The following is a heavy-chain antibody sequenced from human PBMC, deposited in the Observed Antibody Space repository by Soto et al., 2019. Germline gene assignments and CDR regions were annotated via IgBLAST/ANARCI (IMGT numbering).Heavy chain of an antibody. CDR1: GYSFTSYW. CDR3: ARLTGHLRTIFGVVRGNYYYYGMDV. Sequence: PGESLKISCKGSGYSFTSYWIGWVRQMPGKGLEWMGIIYPGDSDNRYSPSFQGQVTISADKSISTAYLQWSSLKASDTAMYYCARLTGHLRTIFGVVRGNYYYYGMDVWGQGTTVTV. V-gene: IGHV5-51*01. J-gene: IGHJ6*02. CDR2: IYPGDSDN. D-gene: IGHD3-3*01.